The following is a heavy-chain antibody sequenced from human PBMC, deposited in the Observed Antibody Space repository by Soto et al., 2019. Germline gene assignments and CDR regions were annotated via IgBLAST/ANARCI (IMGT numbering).Heavy chain of an antibody. CDR3: ARGRDSGLYYFDY. CDR2: ISTAGNT. J-gene: IGHJ4*02. V-gene: IGHV3-13*01. CDR1: GFTFSNYE. D-gene: IGHD2-21*01. Sequence: EVQLVESGGDLVQPGGSLRLSCAASGFTFSNYEMHWVRQATGKGLEWVSTISTAGNTYSPGSVKGRFTISRENAKNSLYLQMYSLRVDDTAVYYCARGRDSGLYYFDYWGRGTLVTVSS.